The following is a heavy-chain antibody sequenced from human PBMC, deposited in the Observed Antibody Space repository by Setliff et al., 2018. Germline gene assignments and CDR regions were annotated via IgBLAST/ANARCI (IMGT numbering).Heavy chain of an antibody. CDR2: IYNSGST. Sequence: SETLSLTCTVSGGSISSGSYYWSWIRQPAGKGLEWIGRIYNSGSTNYNPSLKSRVTISLDTSKNQFSLKLNSVTAADTAVYYCARERIAVAGRSNWFDPWGQGTLVTVSS. V-gene: IGHV4-61*02. CDR1: GGSISSGSYY. CDR3: ARERIAVAGRSNWFDP. J-gene: IGHJ5*02. D-gene: IGHD6-19*01.